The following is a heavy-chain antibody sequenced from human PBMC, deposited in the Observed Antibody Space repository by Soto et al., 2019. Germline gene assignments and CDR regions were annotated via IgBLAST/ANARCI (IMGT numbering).Heavy chain of an antibody. D-gene: IGHD3-9*01. CDR3: AGQGRAGYGAFDP. J-gene: IGHJ5*02. CDR2: IHSYGST. CDR1: GGSVSSDRW. V-gene: IGHV4-4*02. Sequence: QVQLQEEGPGLVKPSGTLSLTCAVSGGSVSSDRWWTWVRQAPGKGLEWIGEIHSYGSTNYNPSLESRVTILADIFKPQFSVTLTSVTAADTAVYFCAGQGRAGYGAFDPWGQGTLVTVSS.